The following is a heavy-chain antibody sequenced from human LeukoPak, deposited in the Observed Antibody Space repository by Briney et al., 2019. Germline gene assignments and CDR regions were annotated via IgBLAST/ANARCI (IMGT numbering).Heavy chain of an antibody. D-gene: IGHD3-22*01. Sequence: GGSVRLSCAASGFTFSSYSMNGVRQAPGEGLEWVSSISSSSSYVYYADSVKGRFTISRDNAKNSLYLQMNSLRAEDTAVYYCARDLVIITDFDYWGQGTLVTVSS. CDR1: GFTFSSYS. J-gene: IGHJ4*02. CDR3: ARDLVIITDFDY. V-gene: IGHV3-21*01. CDR2: ISSSSSYV.